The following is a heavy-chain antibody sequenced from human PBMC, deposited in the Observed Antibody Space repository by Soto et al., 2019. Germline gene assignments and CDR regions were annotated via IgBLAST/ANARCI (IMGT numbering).Heavy chain of an antibody. V-gene: IGHV3-48*03. CDR1: GFTFSSYE. CDR2: ISSSGSTI. D-gene: IGHD3-10*01. Sequence: GGSLRLSCAASGFTFSSYEMNWVRQAPGKGLEWVSYISSSGSTIYYADSVKGRFTISRDNAKNSLYLQMTSLRASDTAMYYCARVRILSGLFRSFDYWGQGTQVTVSS. CDR3: ARVRILSGLFRSFDY. J-gene: IGHJ4*02.